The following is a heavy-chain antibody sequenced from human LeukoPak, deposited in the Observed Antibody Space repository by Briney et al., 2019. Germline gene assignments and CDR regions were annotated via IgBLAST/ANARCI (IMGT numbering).Heavy chain of an antibody. CDR3: ARASNFCSGGSRYSRRSDTYYYYMDV. Sequence: PSETLSLTCTVSGGSISSYYWSWIRQPAGKGLEWIGRIYTSGSTNYNPSLKSRVTMSVDTSKNQFSLKLSSVTAADTAVYYCARASNFCSGGSRYSRRSDTYYYYMDVWGKGTTVTVSS. CDR2: IYTSGST. V-gene: IGHV4-4*07. J-gene: IGHJ6*03. CDR1: GGSISSYY. D-gene: IGHD2-15*01.